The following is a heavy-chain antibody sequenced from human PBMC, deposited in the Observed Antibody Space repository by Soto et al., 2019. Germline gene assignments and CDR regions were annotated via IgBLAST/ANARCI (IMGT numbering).Heavy chain of an antibody. D-gene: IGHD4-17*01. CDR3: AKGTHYGDSNFDY. CDR2: ISWNSGSI. Sequence: GGSLRLSCAASGFTFDDYAMHWVRQAPGKGLEWVSGISWNSGSIGYADSVKGRFTISRDNAKNSLYLQMNSLRAEDTALYYCAKGTHYGDSNFDYWGQGTLVTVSS. V-gene: IGHV3-9*01. J-gene: IGHJ4*02. CDR1: GFTFDDYA.